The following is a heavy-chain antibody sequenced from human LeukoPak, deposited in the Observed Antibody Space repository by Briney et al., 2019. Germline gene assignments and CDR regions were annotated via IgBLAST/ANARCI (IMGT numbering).Heavy chain of an antibody. V-gene: IGHV3-33*01. Sequence: GGPLRLSCAASGFTFSSYGMHWVRQAPGKGLEWVAVIWYDGSNKYYADSVKGRFTISRDNSKNTLYLQMNSLRAEDTAVYYCASDGYYYGSGSYYTVDYWGQGTLVTVSS. D-gene: IGHD3-10*01. J-gene: IGHJ4*02. CDR2: IWYDGSNK. CDR1: GFTFSSYG. CDR3: ASDGYYYGSGSYYTVDY.